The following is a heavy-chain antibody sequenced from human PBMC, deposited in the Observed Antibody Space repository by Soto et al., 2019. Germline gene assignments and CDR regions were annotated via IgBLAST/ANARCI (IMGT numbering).Heavy chain of an antibody. Sequence: QVQLVQSGAEVKKPGSSVKVSCKASGGTFSSYAISWVRQAPRQGLEWMGGIIPIFGTANYAQKFQGRVTITADESTSTAYMGVSRVRSEDTAVYYCARGLVGIAACQGEMYYYSGMDVWGQGTTVTVS. CDR1: GGTFSSYA. CDR3: ARGLVGIAACQGEMYYYSGMDV. V-gene: IGHV1-69*01. CDR2: IIPIFGTA. D-gene: IGHD6-13*01. J-gene: IGHJ6*02.